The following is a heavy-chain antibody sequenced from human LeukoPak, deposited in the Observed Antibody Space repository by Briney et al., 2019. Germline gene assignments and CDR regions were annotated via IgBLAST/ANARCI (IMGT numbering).Heavy chain of an antibody. J-gene: IGHJ4*02. V-gene: IGHV3-23*01. CDR3: AKSYYDSSGYYALFDY. CDR1: GFSFSSYA. D-gene: IGHD3-22*01. Sequence: GGSLRLSCAASGFSFSSYAMSWVRQAPGKGLEWVSAISGSGGSTYYADSVKGRFTISRDNSKNTLYLQMNSLRAEDTAVYYCAKSYYDSSGYYALFDYWRQGTLVTVSS. CDR2: ISGSGGST.